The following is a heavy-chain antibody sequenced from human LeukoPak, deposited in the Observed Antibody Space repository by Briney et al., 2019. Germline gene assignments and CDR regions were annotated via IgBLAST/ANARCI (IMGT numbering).Heavy chain of an antibody. D-gene: IGHD2-15*01. CDR2: ISAYNGNT. CDR1: GGTFSSYA. V-gene: IGHV1-18*01. Sequence: ASVKVSCKASGGTFSSYAISWVRQAPGQGLEWMGWISAYNGNTNYAQKLQGRVTMTTDTSTSTAYMELRSLRSDDTAVYYCARKLIGYCSGGSCYKYNWFDPWGQGTLVTVSS. CDR3: ARKLIGYCSGGSCYKYNWFDP. J-gene: IGHJ5*02.